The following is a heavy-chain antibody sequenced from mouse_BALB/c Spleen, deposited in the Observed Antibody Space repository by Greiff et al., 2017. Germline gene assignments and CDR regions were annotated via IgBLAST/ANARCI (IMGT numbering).Heavy chain of an antibody. CDR2: ISTYYGDA. J-gene: IGHJ4*01. CDR1: GYTFTDYA. D-gene: IGHD2-2*01. Sequence: VKLQESGAELVRPGVSVKISCKGSGYTFTDYAMHWVKQSHAKSLEWIGVISTYYGDASYNQKFKGKATMTVDKSSSTAYMELARLTSEDAAIYYCARYGHYGYDGGGYYAMDYWGQGTSVTVSS. V-gene: IGHV1S137*01. CDR3: ARYGHYGYDGGGYYAMDY.